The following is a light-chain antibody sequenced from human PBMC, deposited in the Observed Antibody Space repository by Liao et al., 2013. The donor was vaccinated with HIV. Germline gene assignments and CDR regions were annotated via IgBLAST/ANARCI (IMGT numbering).Light chain of an antibody. CDR2: QDS. Sequence: SYELTQAPSVSVSPGQTASITCSGDKLGDKYACWYQQKPGQSPVLVIYQDSKRPSGIPERFSGSNSGNTATLTISRVEAGDEADYYCQVWDSSSDHYVVFGGGTKLTVL. CDR3: QVWDSSSDHYVV. CDR1: KLGDKY. J-gene: IGLJ2*01. V-gene: IGLV3-1*01.